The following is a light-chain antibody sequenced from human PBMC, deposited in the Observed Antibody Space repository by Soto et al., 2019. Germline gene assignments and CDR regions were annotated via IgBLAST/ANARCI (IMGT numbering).Light chain of an antibody. CDR1: SSNIGSNF. J-gene: IGLJ3*02. V-gene: IGLV1-47*01. Sequence: QSVLTQPPSTSGTPGQRVTMSCSGSSSNIGSNFVYWYQQFPGMAPKLLIYRSDQRPSGVPDRFSGSKSGTSASLAISGLRSEDEAAYYCASWDDTLSGVVSGGGTKLTVL. CDR2: RSD. CDR3: ASWDDTLSGVV.